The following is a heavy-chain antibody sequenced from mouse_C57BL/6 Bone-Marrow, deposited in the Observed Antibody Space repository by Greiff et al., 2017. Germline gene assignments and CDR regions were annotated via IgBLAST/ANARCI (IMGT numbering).Heavy chain of an antibody. CDR2: IDPSDSYT. Sequence: VQLQQPGAELVMPGASVKLSCKASGYTFTSYWMHWVKQRPGQGLEWIGEIDPSDSYTNYNQKFKGKSTLTVDKSSSTAYMQLSSLTSEDSAVYYCARGYYGSRSFADWGQGTLGTVSA. D-gene: IGHD1-1*01. CDR3: ARGYYGSRSFAD. CDR1: GYTFTSYW. J-gene: IGHJ3*01. V-gene: IGHV1-69*01.